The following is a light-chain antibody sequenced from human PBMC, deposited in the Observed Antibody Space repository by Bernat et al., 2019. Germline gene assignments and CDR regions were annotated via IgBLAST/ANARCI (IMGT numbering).Light chain of an antibody. Sequence: QSALTQPPSASGSPGQSVTISCTGTSSDVGGYNYVSWYQQHPGKAPKLMISEVTKRPSGVPDRCSGSKSGNTASLTVSELQAEDEADYYCSSYAGNSLVFGGGTKVTVL. CDR3: SSYAGNSLV. CDR2: EVT. V-gene: IGLV2-8*01. CDR1: SSDVGGYNY. J-gene: IGLJ3*02.